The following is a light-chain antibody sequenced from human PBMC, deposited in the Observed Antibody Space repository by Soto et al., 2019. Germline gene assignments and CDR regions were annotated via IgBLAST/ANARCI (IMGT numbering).Light chain of an antibody. Sequence: EIVLTQSPGTLSLSPGERATLSCRASQSVSSSYLAWYQQNRGQAPRLLIYGASSRATGIPDRFSGSGSGTDFTLTISRLEPEDFAVYYCQQYGSSLRGTFGQGTKVEIK. CDR3: QQYGSSLRGT. CDR2: GAS. V-gene: IGKV3-20*01. CDR1: QSVSSSY. J-gene: IGKJ1*01.